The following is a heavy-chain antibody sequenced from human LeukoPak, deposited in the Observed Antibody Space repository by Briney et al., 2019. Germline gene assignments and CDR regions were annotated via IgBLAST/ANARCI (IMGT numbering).Heavy chain of an antibody. Sequence: ETLSLTCTVSGGSISSYYWSWIRQPPGKGLEWIGYIYYSGSTNYNPSLKSRVTISVDTSKNQFSLKLSSVTAADTAVYYCARDRHYYDSSGYYYPPAFFDYWGQGTTVTVSS. CDR2: IYYSGST. D-gene: IGHD3-22*01. CDR3: ARDRHYYDSSGYYYPPAFFDY. J-gene: IGHJ4*02. CDR1: GGSISSYY. V-gene: IGHV4-59*01.